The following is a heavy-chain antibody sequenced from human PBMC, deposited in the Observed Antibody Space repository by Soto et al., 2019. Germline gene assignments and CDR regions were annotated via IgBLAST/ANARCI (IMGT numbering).Heavy chain of an antibody. CDR3: ARGHHSMVV. Sequence: QVQLVESGGGLGKPGGSLRLSCAASGFTFSDHYMSWIRQAPGKGLEWISYINPSGTKTDYADSVKGRFTISRDNAENSLYMQMNSLRAEDTALYYCARGHHSMVVWGQGATVTVSS. J-gene: IGHJ6*02. V-gene: IGHV3-11*06. CDR2: INPSGTKT. CDR1: GFTFSDHY.